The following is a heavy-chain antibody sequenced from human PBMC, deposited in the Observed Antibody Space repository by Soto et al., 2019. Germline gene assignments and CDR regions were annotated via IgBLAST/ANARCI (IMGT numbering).Heavy chain of an antibody. J-gene: IGHJ5*02. D-gene: IGHD2-15*01. CDR2: IFYTGKT. Sequence: SETLSLTCSVSAGSISNYHWSWIRQPPGKGLEWIGYIFYTGKTNYNPSLKGRVTISLDTSKNQFSLRLDSVTAADTAVYYCARVLEVAGGFDPWGQGTLVTVSS. V-gene: IGHV4-59*01. CDR1: AGSISNYH. CDR3: ARVLEVAGGFDP.